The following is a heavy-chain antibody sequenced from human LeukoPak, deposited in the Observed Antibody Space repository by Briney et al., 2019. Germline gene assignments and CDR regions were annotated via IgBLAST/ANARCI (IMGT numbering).Heavy chain of an antibody. V-gene: IGHV3-23*01. CDR2: ISESGGGT. D-gene: IGHD3-10*01. CDR3: AKRGVVIRGVLVIGFHKEAYYFDY. J-gene: IGHJ4*02. Sequence: PGGSLRLSCVVSGIRLSNYGMSWVRQAPGKGLEWVSGISESGGGTNYADSVKGRFTISRDNSLNTLYLQMNSLRAEDTAVYFCAKRGVVIRGVLVIGFHKEAYYFDYWGQGILVTVPS. CDR1: GIRLSNYG.